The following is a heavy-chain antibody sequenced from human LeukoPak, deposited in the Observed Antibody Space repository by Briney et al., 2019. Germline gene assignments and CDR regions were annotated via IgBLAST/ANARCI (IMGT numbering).Heavy chain of an antibody. CDR3: AKDKGLGITMIVVAFFDY. Sequence: PGGSLRLSCAASGFTFDDYAMPWVRQAPGKGLEWVSSISWNSGSIDYADSVKGRFTISRDNAKNSLYLQMNSLRAEDTALYYCAKDKGLGITMIVVAFFDYWGQGTLVTVSS. CDR2: ISWNSGSI. J-gene: IGHJ4*02. D-gene: IGHD3-22*01. V-gene: IGHV3-9*01. CDR1: GFTFDDYA.